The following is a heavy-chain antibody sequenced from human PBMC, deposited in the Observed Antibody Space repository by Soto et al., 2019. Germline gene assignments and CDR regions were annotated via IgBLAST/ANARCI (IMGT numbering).Heavy chain of an antibody. CDR1: GFTFSGSP. CDR3: TRAGSSGYSGAN. D-gene: IGHD3-22*01. J-gene: IGHJ4*02. V-gene: IGHV3-73*01. CDR2: IRNKVNSYAT. Sequence: GGSLRLSCAASGFTFSGSPIHWVRQASGKGLEWVGRIRNKVNSYATGYGASVKGRFTISRDDSKNTAYLQMNSLKTEDTAVYYCTRAGSSGYSGANWGQGTLVTVSS.